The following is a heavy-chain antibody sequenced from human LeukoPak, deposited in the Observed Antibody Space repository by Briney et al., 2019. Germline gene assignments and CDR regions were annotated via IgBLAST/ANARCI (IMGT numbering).Heavy chain of an antibody. D-gene: IGHD3-10*01. CDR3: ARDSGSSRPPGWFDP. CDR2: INPNSGGT. Sequence: ASVKVSCKASGYTFTGYYMHRVRQAPGQGLEWMGWINPNSGGTNYAQKFQGRVTMTRDTSISTAYMELSRLRSDDTAVYYCARDSGSSRPPGWFDPWGQGTLVTVSS. CDR1: GYTFTGYY. V-gene: IGHV1-2*02. J-gene: IGHJ5*02.